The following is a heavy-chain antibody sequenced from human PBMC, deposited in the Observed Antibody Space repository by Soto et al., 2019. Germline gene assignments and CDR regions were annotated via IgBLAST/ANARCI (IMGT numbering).Heavy chain of an antibody. D-gene: IGHD2-2*01. Sequence: LRLSCAASGFTFSSYWMIWVRQAPGKGLEWVANIKQDGSEKYYVDSVKGRFTISRDNAKNSLYLQMNSLRAEDTAVYYCARDSXRGQLLSRDYYYYGMDVWGQGTTVTVSS. CDR1: GFTFSSYW. CDR3: ARDSXRGQLLSRDYYYYGMDV. CDR2: IKQDGSEK. V-gene: IGHV3-7*01. J-gene: IGHJ6*02.